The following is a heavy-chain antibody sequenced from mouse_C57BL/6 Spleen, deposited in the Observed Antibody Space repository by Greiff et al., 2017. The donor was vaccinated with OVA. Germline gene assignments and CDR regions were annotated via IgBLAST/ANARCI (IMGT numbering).Heavy chain of an antibody. CDR3: ARSAAQAGFAY. V-gene: IGHV1-69*01. Sequence: VQLQQPGAELVMPGASVKLSCKASGYTFTSYWMHWVKQRPGQGLEWIGEIDPSDSYTNYNEKFKGKATLTVDKSSSTAYMQLSSLTSEDSAVYCCARSAAQAGFAYWGQGTLVTVSA. J-gene: IGHJ3*01. CDR1: GYTFTSYW. D-gene: IGHD3-2*02. CDR2: IDPSDSYT.